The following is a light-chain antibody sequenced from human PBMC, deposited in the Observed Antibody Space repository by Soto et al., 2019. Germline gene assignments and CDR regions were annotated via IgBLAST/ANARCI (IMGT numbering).Light chain of an antibody. CDR1: SSNIGSNH. Sequence: QSVLTQPPSASGTPGQKVTISCSGSSSNIGSNHVYWYQQFPGSAPRLLIYRSDQRPSGVPDRFSGSKSGTSASLAISGLLSEDEADYYCAAWDDSLSALLFGGGTKLTVL. CDR2: RSD. J-gene: IGLJ2*01. CDR3: AAWDDSLSALL. V-gene: IGLV1-47*01.